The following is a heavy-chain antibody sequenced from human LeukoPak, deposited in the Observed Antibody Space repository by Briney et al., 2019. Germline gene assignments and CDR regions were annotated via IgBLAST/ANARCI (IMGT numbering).Heavy chain of an antibody. CDR1: GFTFSSYA. Sequence: PGGSLRLSCAASGFTFSSYAMSWVRQAPGKGLEWVSDISGSGGYTYYADSVKGRFTISRDNSKNTLYLQMNSLGVEDTAEYHCAKGRGEYYHYGMDVWGQGTTVTVSS. D-gene: IGHD5-24*01. CDR2: ISGSGGYT. V-gene: IGHV3-23*01. J-gene: IGHJ6*02. CDR3: AKGRGEYYHYGMDV.